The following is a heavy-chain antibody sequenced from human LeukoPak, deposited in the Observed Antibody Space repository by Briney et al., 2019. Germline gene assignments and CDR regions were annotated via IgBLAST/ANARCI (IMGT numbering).Heavy chain of an antibody. J-gene: IGHJ4*02. CDR2: IYYTGNT. V-gene: IGHV4-59*12. D-gene: IGHD4-17*01. Sequence: SETLSLTCTVSGGSISGYYWSWIRQPPGKGLEWIGYIYYTGNTNYNPSLKSRVTISVDTSNNQFSLKLSSVTAADTAVYYCARGWSIGYGDLFGYWGQGTLVTVSS. CDR3: ARGWSIGYGDLFGY. CDR1: GGSISGYY.